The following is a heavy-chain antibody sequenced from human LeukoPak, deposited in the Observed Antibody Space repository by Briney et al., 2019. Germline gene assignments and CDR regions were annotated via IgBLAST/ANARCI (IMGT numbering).Heavy chain of an antibody. CDR3: ARDLGPSQYYYDNSGYYAFDI. D-gene: IGHD3-22*01. CDR2: INPSGGST. J-gene: IGHJ3*02. CDR1: GYTFTSYY. V-gene: IGHV1-46*01. Sequence: GASVKVSCKASGYTFTSYYMHWVRQAPGQGLEWMGIINPSGGSTSYAQKFQGRVTMTRDTSTSTVYMELSSLRSEDTAVYYCARDLGPSQYYYDNSGYYAFDIWGQGTMVTVSS.